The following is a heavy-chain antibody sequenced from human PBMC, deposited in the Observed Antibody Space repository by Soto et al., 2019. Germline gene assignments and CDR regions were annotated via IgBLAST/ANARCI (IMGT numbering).Heavy chain of an antibody. CDR2: INGGNGNT. D-gene: IGHD2-21*01. J-gene: IGHJ4*02. CDR1: GNTGPNYA. Sequence: ASVKVSCKASGNTGPNYAIHWVRQAPGQRLEWMGWINGGNGNTYYSEHFQGRVTFTRDTSAGTVYMQLSSLTSEDTAVYYCARDDSVFCGSPYSDYFYSWAQGDLVPVS. CDR3: ARDDSVFCGSPYSDYFYS. V-gene: IGHV1-3*01.